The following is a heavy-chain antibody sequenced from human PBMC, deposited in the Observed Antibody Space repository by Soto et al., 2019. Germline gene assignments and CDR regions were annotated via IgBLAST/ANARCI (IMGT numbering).Heavy chain of an antibody. CDR3: AQTLGLAAAGPGRFDL. J-gene: IGHJ2*01. D-gene: IGHD6-25*01. CDR1: GGTFSSYA. V-gene: IGHV1-69*13. Sequence: SVKVSCKASGGTFSSYAISWVRQAPGQGLEWMGGIIPLFGRANYAQKFQGRVTITAAASTSTAYMELSSLRSEDTAVYYCAQTLGLAAAGPGRFDLWGRGTLVTVS. CDR2: IIPLFGRA.